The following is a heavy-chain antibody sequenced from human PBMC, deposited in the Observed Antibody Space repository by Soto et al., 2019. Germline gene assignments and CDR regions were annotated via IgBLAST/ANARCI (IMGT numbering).Heavy chain of an antibody. V-gene: IGHV1-2*02. D-gene: IGHD3-9*01. CDR2: INPNSGDT. CDR1: GYIFTGYH. CDR3: ARDARGTRGFDEMDI. Sequence: ASVKVSCKASGYIFTGYHIHWVRQAPGRGLEWMGWINPNSGDTEYAQNFQGRVTMTRDTSFNLVYMEMSGLMSDDTAVYYCARDARGTRGFDEMDIWGQGTTVTAS. J-gene: IGHJ6*02.